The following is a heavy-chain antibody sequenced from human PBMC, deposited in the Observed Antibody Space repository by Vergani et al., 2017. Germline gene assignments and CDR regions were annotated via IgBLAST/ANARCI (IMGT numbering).Heavy chain of an antibody. CDR1: GFTFSSYW. D-gene: IGHD4-11*01. V-gene: IGHV3-7*03. CDR3: ARDTTVTTKTPMDV. J-gene: IGHJ6*02. CDR2: IKQDGSEK. Sequence: EVQLVESGGGLVQPGGSLRLSCAASGFTFSSYWMSWVRQAPGKGLEWVANIKQDGSEKYYVDSVKGRFTISRDNAKNSLYLQMNSLRAEDTAVYYCARDTTVTTKTPMDVWGQGTTVTVSS.